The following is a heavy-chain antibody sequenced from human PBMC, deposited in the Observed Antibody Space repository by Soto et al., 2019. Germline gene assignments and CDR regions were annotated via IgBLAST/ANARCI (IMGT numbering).Heavy chain of an antibody. CDR2: IWYDGSNK. D-gene: IGHD5-12*01. CDR1: GFTFSSYG. J-gene: IGHJ4*02. V-gene: IGHV3-33*01. CDR3: ARVRRDGYLSPGY. Sequence: PGGSLRLSCAASGFTFSSYGVHWVRQAPGKGLEWVAVIWYDGSNKYYADSVKGRLTISRDNSKNTLYLQMNSLRAEDTAVYYCARVRRDGYLSPGYWGQGTLVTVPS.